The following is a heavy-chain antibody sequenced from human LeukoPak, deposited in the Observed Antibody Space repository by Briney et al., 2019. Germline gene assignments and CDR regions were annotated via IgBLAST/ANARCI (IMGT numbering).Heavy chain of an antibody. CDR2: ISSSGSSK. CDR3: ARVDTVDSIDDY. D-gene: IGHD4-23*01. Sequence: PGGSLRLSCAASGFTFSDYYMSWIRQAPGKGLEWVSYISSSGSSKYYADSVKGRFTISRDNAKNSLYLQMNSLRAEDTAVYYCARVDTVDSIDDYWGQGTLVTVSS. CDR1: GFTFSDYY. J-gene: IGHJ4*02. V-gene: IGHV3-11*04.